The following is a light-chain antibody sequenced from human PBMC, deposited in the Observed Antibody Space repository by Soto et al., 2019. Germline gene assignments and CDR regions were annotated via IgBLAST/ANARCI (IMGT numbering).Light chain of an antibody. J-gene: IGLJ2*01. V-gene: IGLV2-14*01. Sequence: QFALTQPASVSGSPGQSITISWTGTSSDVGGYNYVSWYQQHPGKAPKLMIYDVSNRPSGVSNRFSGSKSGNTASLTISGLQAEDEADYYCSSYTGSSTPLVFGGGTKLTVL. CDR3: SSYTGSSTPLV. CDR2: DVS. CDR1: SSDVGGYNY.